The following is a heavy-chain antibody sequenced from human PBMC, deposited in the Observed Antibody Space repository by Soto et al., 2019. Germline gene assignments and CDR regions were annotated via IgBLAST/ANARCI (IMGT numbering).Heavy chain of an antibody. CDR1: GFSLSSSGAG. Sequence: QITLKESGPTLVKPTQTLTLTCTFSGFSLSSSGAGVGWIRQPPGKALEWLALIYGDDGERDTPSLKSTLTITTDTSKNQVVLTMTNMDPVDTASYYCEQRGGDDYVWGSYKEAFDVWGQGPMVTVSS. J-gene: IGHJ3*01. CDR3: EQRGGDDYVWGSYKEAFDV. V-gene: IGHV2-5*02. D-gene: IGHD3-16*01. CDR2: IYGDDGE.